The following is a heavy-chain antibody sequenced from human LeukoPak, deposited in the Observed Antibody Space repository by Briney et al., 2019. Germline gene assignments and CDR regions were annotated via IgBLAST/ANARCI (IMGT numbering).Heavy chain of an antibody. V-gene: IGHV3-7*01. J-gene: IGHJ4*02. Sequence: GGSLRLSCAASGFTFSSYWMSWVRQAPGKGLEWVANIKQDGSEKYYVDSVKGRFTISRDNAKSSLYLQMNSLRAEDTAVYYCASASYDFWSGYYPNSPTHFDYWGQGTLVTVSS. CDR1: GFTFSSYW. CDR3: ASASYDFWSGYYPNSPTHFDY. D-gene: IGHD3-3*01. CDR2: IKQDGSEK.